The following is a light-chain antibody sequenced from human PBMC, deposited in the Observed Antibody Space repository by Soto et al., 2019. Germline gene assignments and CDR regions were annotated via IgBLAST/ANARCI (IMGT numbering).Light chain of an antibody. CDR1: SSNIGNNY. CDR3: EAWDSSLSAGV. CDR2: ENN. Sequence: QSVLTQPPSVSGAPGQRVTISCTGSSSNIGNNYVSWYQQLPGTAPKLLIYENNKRPSGIPDRFSGSKSGTSATLGITGLQTGDEADYYCEAWDSSLSAGVFGGGTKVTVL. J-gene: IGLJ2*01. V-gene: IGLV1-51*02.